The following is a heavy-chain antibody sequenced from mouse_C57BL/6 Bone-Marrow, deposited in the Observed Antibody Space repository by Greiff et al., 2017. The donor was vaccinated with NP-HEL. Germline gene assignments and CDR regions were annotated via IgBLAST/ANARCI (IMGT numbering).Heavy chain of an antibody. Sequence: DVKLQESGPELVKPGASVKIPCKASGYTFTDYNMDWVKQSHGKSLEWIGDINPNNGGTIYNQKFKGKATLTVDKSSSTAYMELRSLTSEDTAVYYCARSPYYGSSFDYWGQGTTLTVSS. CDR1: GYTFTDYN. D-gene: IGHD1-1*01. J-gene: IGHJ2*01. V-gene: IGHV1-18*01. CDR3: ARSPYYGSSFDY. CDR2: INPNNGGT.